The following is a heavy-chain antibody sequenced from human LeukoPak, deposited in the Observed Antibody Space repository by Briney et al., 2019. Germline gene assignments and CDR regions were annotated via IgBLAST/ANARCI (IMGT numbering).Heavy chain of an antibody. Sequence: GGSLRLSCAASGFTFSSYSMNWVRQAPGKGLVWVSRINTDGGTTTYADSVKGRFTISRDNAKNTLYLQMNSLRAEDTAVYYCARGSSLAYYVDVWGKGTTVTVSS. V-gene: IGHV3-74*01. CDR2: INTDGGTT. J-gene: IGHJ6*03. CDR1: GFTFSSYS. D-gene: IGHD3-16*02. CDR3: ARGSSLAYYVDV.